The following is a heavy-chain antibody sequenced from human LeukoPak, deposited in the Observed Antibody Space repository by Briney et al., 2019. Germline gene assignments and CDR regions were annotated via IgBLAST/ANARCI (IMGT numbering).Heavy chain of an antibody. D-gene: IGHD7-27*01. J-gene: IGHJ5*01. V-gene: IGHV3-7*01. Sequence: GGSLRLSCVASKFTFNSHWMNWVRQAPGKGLEWVANINSDGSEKYYMDSVKGRFTISRDNAKNSLYLQINSLRVEDTAVYYCAGWGSQAPLNPWGQGTLVTVSS. CDR3: AGWGSQAPLNP. CDR1: KFTFNSHW. CDR2: INSDGSEK.